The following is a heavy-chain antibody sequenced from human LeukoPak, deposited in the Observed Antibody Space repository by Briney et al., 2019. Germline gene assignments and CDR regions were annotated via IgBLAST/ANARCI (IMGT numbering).Heavy chain of an antibody. Sequence: ASMKVSCKASGYMFTNYYMHWVRQAPGQGLEWLGWINPKTGDTNYAQKFQGRVTMTSDTSITTVYMDLSSLRSDDTALYYCARHHSSGGYFFANWGQGTLVTVSS. CDR1: GYMFTNYY. CDR2: INPKTGDT. D-gene: IGHD1-26*01. J-gene: IGHJ4*02. V-gene: IGHV1-2*02. CDR3: ARHHSSGGYFFAN.